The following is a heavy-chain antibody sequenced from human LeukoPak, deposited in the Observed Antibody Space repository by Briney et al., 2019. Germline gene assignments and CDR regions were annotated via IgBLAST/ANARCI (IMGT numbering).Heavy chain of an antibody. J-gene: IGHJ4*02. Sequence: GGSLRLSCAASGFTFSSYAMSWVRLAPGKGLEWVSAISGSGDSTYYGDSVKGRFTNSRDNSKNTLYLQMNSLRAEDTAVYYCAKTRPLDSSSWSHGDYWGQGTLVTVSS. CDR2: ISGSGDST. CDR1: GFTFSSYA. V-gene: IGHV3-23*01. CDR3: AKTRPLDSSSWSHGDY. D-gene: IGHD6-13*01.